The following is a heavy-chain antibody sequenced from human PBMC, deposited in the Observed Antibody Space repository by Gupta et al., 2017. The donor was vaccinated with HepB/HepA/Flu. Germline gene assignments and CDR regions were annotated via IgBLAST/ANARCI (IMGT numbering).Heavy chain of an antibody. V-gene: IGHV4-34*01. CDR2: INDSGRT. CDR1: GGSFSDYY. CDR3: ARYDDSDYWDNWFDP. D-gene: IGHD4-11*01. Sequence: QVQLQQWGAGLLKPSETLSLTCAVYGGSFSDYYWSWIRQPPGKGLEWIGEINDSGRTNYNPSLKSRVTITLDTSKNKVSLKLSSVTAAETAVYYCARYDDSDYWDNWFDPWGQGTLVTVSS. J-gene: IGHJ5*02.